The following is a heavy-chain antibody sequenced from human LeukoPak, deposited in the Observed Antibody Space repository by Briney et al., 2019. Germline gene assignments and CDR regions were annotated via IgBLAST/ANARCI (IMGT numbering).Heavy chain of an antibody. CDR2: ISSSSSYI. Sequence: KPGGSPRLSCAASGFTFSSYSMNWVRQAPGKGLEWVSSISSSSSYIYYADSVKGRFTISRDNAKNSLYLQMNSLRAEDTAVYYCAREISVAGYNWFDPWGQGTLVTVSS. D-gene: IGHD6-19*01. CDR1: GFTFSSYS. J-gene: IGHJ5*02. CDR3: AREISVAGYNWFDP. V-gene: IGHV3-21*01.